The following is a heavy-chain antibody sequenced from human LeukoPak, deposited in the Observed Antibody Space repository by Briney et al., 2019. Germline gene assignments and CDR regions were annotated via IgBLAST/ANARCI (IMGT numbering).Heavy chain of an antibody. V-gene: IGHV3-48*04. Sequence: GGSLRLSCAASGFTFRNYLMNWVRQAPGKGLEWVSFISSTGGTIYYADSVKGRFTISRDNAKNSLYLQMNSLRAEDTAVYYCARRITPPSQAYYDILTGYYSWYFDLWGRGTLVTVSS. D-gene: IGHD3-9*01. CDR2: ISSTGGTI. J-gene: IGHJ2*01. CDR1: GFTFRNYL. CDR3: ARRITPPSQAYYDILTGYYSWYFDL.